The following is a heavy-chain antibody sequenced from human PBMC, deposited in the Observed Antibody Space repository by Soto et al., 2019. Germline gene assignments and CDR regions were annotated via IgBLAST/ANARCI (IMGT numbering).Heavy chain of an antibody. CDR2: IIPIFGTA. D-gene: IGHD6-19*01. CDR3: ARGHVALARTGPYYYYYGMDV. V-gene: IGHV1-69*13. J-gene: IGHJ6*02. CDR1: GSTFSSYA. Sequence: SVKVSCKASGSTFSSYAISWVRQAPGQGLEWMGGIIPIFGTANYAQKFQGRVTITADESTSTAYMELSSLRSEDTAVYYCARGHVALARTGPYYYYYGMDVRGQGTTVTVSS.